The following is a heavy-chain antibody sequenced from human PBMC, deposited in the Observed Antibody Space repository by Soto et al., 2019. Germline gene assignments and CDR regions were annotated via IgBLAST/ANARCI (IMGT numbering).Heavy chain of an antibody. CDR3: AREYCDTTSCYGGDY. J-gene: IGHJ4*02. Sequence: QVQLVQSGSEVKQPGASVKVSCKASGDTLATYGISRVRQAPGQGLEWMGWISTDNGDTKYEQKFQGRVTMTTDTSMNTAYMDLRSLRSDDTAIYYCAREYCDTTSCYGGDYWGQGTLVAVSS. CDR2: ISTDNGDT. V-gene: IGHV1-18*01. CDR1: GDTLATYG. D-gene: IGHD2-2*01.